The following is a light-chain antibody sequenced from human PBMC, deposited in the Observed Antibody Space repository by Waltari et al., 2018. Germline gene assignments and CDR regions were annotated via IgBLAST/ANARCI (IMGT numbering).Light chain of an antibody. CDR1: QNIGTW. J-gene: IGKJ2*01. Sequence: IGMTQSPSTLSASVGDSVTITCRASQNIGTWVAWYHPKPGKAPKLLIFDGSTLESGVPSRFSGSASGTDFTLTINSLQPDDFASYFCQQYNSYLSSFGQGTKLEI. CDR2: DGS. CDR3: QQYNSYLSS. V-gene: IGKV1-5*01.